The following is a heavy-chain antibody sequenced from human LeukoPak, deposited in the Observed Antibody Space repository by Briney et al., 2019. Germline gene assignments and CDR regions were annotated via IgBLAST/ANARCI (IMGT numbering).Heavy chain of an antibody. CDR2: ISYDGGEK. CDR3: GASPAVCGKDCHTIYRYYQH. Sequence: PGGSLRLSCADSGFTLSNYAMHWVRQAPGKGLEWVAVISYDGGEKHYADSVKGRFTISRDNSKETIYLQMNSLREEDTAVYYCGASPAVCGKDCHTIYRYYQHWGQGTVVTVSS. J-gene: IGHJ1*01. CDR1: GFTLSNYA. V-gene: IGHV3-30-3*01. D-gene: IGHD2-21*01.